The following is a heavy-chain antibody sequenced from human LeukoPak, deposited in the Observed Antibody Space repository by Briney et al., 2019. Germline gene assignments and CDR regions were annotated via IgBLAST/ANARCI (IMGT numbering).Heavy chain of an antibody. CDR3: AKGAMATDGMGGYFDD. D-gene: IGHD5-18*01. CDR1: GFTFRNYA. CDR2: IGDDGVST. J-gene: IGHJ4*02. V-gene: IGHV3-23*01. Sequence: SGGSLRLSCAASGFTFRNYAMSWVRQAPGKGLEWGSGIGDDGVSTSYPDSVEGRSTISRDKSKDTLYLQMNSLRTEDTAVYYCAKGAMATDGMGGYFDDWGQGTLVTVSS.